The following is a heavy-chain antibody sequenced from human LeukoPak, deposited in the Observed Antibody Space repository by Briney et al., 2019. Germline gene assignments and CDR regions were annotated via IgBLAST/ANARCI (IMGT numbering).Heavy chain of an antibody. Sequence: GGSLRLSCAASGFTVSSNYMSWVRQAPGKGLEWVSSIYSGGSTYYADSVKGRFTISRDNSKNTVYLQMNSLRAEDTAVYFCARVRLDRSERNLDAFENWGQGTMVPVSS. CDR2: IYSGGST. V-gene: IGHV3-53*01. J-gene: IGHJ3*02. CDR1: GFTVSSNY. D-gene: IGHD1-14*01. CDR3: ARVRLDRSERNLDAFEN.